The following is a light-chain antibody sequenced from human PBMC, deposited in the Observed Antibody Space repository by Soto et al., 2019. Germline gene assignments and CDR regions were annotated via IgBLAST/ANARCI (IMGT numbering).Light chain of an antibody. CDR3: SSYTSTSVVV. CDR2: EVT. Sequence: QSALTQPASVSGSPRQSITISCTGTSSDVGAYDYVSWYQQHPGKAPKLVIYEVTNRPSGVSHRFSGSKSGNTASLTISGLQAEDEADYYCSSYTSTSVVVFGGGTKLTVL. CDR1: SSDVGAYDY. J-gene: IGLJ2*01. V-gene: IGLV2-14*01.